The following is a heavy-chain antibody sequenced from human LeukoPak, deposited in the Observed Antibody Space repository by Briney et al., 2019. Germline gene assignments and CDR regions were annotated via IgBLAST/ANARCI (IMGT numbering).Heavy chain of an antibody. V-gene: IGHV1-18*01. Sequence: GASVKVSCKASGYTFTNFAISWVRQAPGQGLEWMGWISVYNGNTKYAQKLQGRVTMTADTSTNTAYMELRSLRSDDTAGYYCARVDMRHNSGWYLDGFDYWGQGTLVTVSS. CDR2: ISVYNGNT. J-gene: IGHJ4*02. D-gene: IGHD6-19*01. CDR3: ARVDMRHNSGWYLDGFDY. CDR1: GYTFTNFA.